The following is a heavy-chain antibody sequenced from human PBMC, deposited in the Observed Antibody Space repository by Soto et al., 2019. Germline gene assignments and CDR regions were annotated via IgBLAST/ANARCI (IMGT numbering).Heavy chain of an antibody. CDR3: ARDSYSSGWYSLDY. CDR2: ISYDGNNK. Sequence: PGGSLRLSCAASGFTFGAYVMHWVRQAPGKGLEWVAHISYDGNNKYYADSVKGRFTISRDNARNTLYLQMNSLRAEDTAVYYCARDSYSSGWYSLDYWGQGTLVTVSS. V-gene: IGHV3-30-3*01. J-gene: IGHJ4*02. CDR1: GFTFGAYV. D-gene: IGHD6-19*01.